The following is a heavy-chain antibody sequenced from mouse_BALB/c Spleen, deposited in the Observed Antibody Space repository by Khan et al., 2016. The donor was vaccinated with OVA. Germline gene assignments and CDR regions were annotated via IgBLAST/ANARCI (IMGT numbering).Heavy chain of an antibody. V-gene: IGHV9-3-1*01. CDR2: INTYTGEP. Sequence: LVESGPELKKPGETVKISCKASGYTFTNYGMNWVKQAPGRGLKWMGWINTYTGEPTYADDFKGRFVFSLETSASTAYLQINNLKNEDTATYFCARPPYFSYVMGYWGQGTSGTVSS. CDR3: ARPPYFSYVMGY. D-gene: IGHD2-10*01. CDR1: GYTFTNYG. J-gene: IGHJ4*01.